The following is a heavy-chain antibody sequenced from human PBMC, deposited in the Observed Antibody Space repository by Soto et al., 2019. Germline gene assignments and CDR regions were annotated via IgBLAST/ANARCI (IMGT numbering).Heavy chain of an antibody. D-gene: IGHD1-26*01. CDR1: GFTFSSYA. J-gene: IGHJ6*02. V-gene: IGHV3-23*01. CDR2: ISGSGGST. Sequence: GGSLRLSCAASGFTFSSYAMSWVRQAPGKGLEWVSAISGSGGSTYYADSVKGRFTISRDNSKNTLYLQMNSLRAEDTAVYYCAKCGSVDYYYYGMDVWGQGTTVTVSS. CDR3: AKCGSVDYYYYGMDV.